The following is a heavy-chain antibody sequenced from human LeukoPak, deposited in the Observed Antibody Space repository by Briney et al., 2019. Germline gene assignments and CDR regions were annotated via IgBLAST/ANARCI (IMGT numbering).Heavy chain of an antibody. CDR1: GGSFSGYY. CDR2: INHGGST. V-gene: IGHV4-34*01. Sequence: WGTLYLTCAVSGGSFSGYYWSWIRQPPGKGLEWIGVINHGGSTNYYPSLKRGGTISVDTSKNQFSLKLSSVTAADTAVYYWARRRLRSHYFDDWGQGTPVTVSS. CDR3: ARRRLRSHYFDD. J-gene: IGHJ4*01. D-gene: IGHD5/OR15-5a*01.